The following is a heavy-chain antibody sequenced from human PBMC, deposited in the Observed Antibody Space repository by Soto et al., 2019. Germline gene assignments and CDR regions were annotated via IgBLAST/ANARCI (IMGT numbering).Heavy chain of an antibody. Sequence: QIQLVQSGGGGVQPGRSLRLSCAASGFTLSSYGMHWVRQAPGKGLEWVAAISYDGRNKWYMDSLEGRFTVSRDNAESTVFLQVDSLSPEDTAMYFCAKDWAHLAVAASAGGGGAFVAWGQGTMVSVSS. V-gene: IGHV3-30*05. CDR2: ISYDGRNK. J-gene: IGHJ3*01. CDR3: AKDWAHLAVAASAGGGGAFVA. D-gene: IGHD6-19*01. CDR1: GFTLSSYG.